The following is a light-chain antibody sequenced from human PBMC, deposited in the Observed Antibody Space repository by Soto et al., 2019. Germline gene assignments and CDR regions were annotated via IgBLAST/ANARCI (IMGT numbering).Light chain of an antibody. J-gene: IGKJ4*01. Sequence: EIVMTQSPATLSVSPGERATLSCRASQSVYSNLAWYQQKPGQAPRLLIYHASTRATGIPARFSGGGSGTEFTLTISSLQSEDFAVYYCQQYTKWPLTFGGGPRWRSN. CDR2: HAS. CDR3: QQYTKWPLT. CDR1: QSVYSN. V-gene: IGKV3-15*01.